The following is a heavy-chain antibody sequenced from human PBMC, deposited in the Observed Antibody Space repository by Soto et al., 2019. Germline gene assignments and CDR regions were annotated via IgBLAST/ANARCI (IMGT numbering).Heavy chain of an antibody. D-gene: IGHD1-1*01. CDR3: AKRTTDWYNHFDS. V-gene: IGHV3-23*01. J-gene: IGHJ4*02. Sequence: EVQLLESGGGSVQPGGSLRLSCAASGFTFSSYGMSWVRQAPGKGLEWVSGISGSGGSTYYADSVKGRFTISRDNSNNTLYPQMNSLRAEATAVYYCAKRTTDWYNHFDSWGQGTLVTVSS. CDR1: GFTFSSYG. CDR2: ISGSGGST.